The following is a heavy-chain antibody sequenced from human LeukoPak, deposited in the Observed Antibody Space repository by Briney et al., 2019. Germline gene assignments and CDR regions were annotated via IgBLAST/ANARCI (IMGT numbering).Heavy chain of an antibody. Sequence: ASVKVPCKASGGTFSSYAISWVRQASGQGLECMGRIIPILGIANYAQKFQGRVTITADKSTSTAYMELSSLRSEDTAVYYCARALDYSNYVEDYWGQGTLVTVSS. V-gene: IGHV1-69*04. CDR2: IIPILGIA. CDR1: GGTFSSYA. D-gene: IGHD4-11*01. CDR3: ARALDYSNYVEDY. J-gene: IGHJ4*02.